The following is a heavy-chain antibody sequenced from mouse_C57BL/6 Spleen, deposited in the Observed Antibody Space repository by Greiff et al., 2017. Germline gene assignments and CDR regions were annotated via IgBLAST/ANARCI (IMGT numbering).Heavy chain of an antibody. J-gene: IGHJ4*01. CDR3: ARSGVQRRLRGCAMDY. Sequence: VQLQQSGAELVRPGTSVKVSCKASGYAFTNYLIEWVKQRPGQGLEWIGVINPGGGGPNYTEKFKGKATLTADKSSSTAYMQLSILTSEDSAVYFCARSGVQRRLRGCAMDYWGQGTSVTVSS. CDR2: INPGGGGP. V-gene: IGHV1-54*01. CDR1: GYAFTNYL. D-gene: IGHD3-2*02.